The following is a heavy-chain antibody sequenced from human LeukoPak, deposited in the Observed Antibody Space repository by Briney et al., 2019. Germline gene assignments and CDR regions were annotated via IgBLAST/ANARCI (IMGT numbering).Heavy chain of an antibody. J-gene: IGHJ4*02. D-gene: IGHD3-10*01. CDR2: IYSGFST. Sequence: GGSLRLSCADSGFTFSSYTMSWVRQAPGKGLEWVSVIYSGFSTYYADSVKGRFTISRDNSKNTLFFQVNSLRAEDTAMYYCARLANYGFSDWGQGTLVTVSS. V-gene: IGHV3-66*04. CDR1: GFTFSSYT. CDR3: ARLANYGFSD.